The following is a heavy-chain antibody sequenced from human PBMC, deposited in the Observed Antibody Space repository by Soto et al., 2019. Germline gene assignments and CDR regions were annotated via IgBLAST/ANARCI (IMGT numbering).Heavy chain of an antibody. CDR1: GVTFCSYA. J-gene: IGHJ4*02. D-gene: IGHD3-22*01. Sequence: GGSLRLCCAASGVTFCSYAMHWVRQAPGKGLEWVAVISYDGSNKYYADSVKGRFTISRDNSKNTLYLQMNSLRAEDTAVYYCARVPPYYYDSSGTFDYWGQGTLVTVSS. V-gene: IGHV3-30-3*01. CDR2: ISYDGSNK. CDR3: ARVPPYYYDSSGTFDY.